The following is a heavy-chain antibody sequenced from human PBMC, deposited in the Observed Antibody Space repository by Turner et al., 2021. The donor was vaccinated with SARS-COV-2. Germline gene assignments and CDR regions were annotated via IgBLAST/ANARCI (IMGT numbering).Heavy chain of an antibody. CDR3: ARSELGLFFDY. CDR2: IDQDRSEK. CDR1: GFTFSSYW. V-gene: IGHV3-7*01. Sequence: EVQLVESGGGLVQPGGSLRLSCAASGFTFSSYWMSWVRQAPGKGLEWVANIDQDRSEKYYVGSVKGRFTIPRDNAKNSLYLQVNSLRAEDTAVYYCARSELGLFFDYWGQGTLVTVSS. D-gene: IGHD7-27*01. J-gene: IGHJ4*02.